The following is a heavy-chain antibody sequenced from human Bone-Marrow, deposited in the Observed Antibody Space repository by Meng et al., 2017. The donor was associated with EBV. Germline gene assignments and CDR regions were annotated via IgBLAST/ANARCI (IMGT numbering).Heavy chain of an antibody. D-gene: IGHD4-11*01. Sequence: QVQLVQSGAEVKKPGASVKVSCKASGYTFTGHYMHWVRQAPGQGLEWMGRIDPNSGGADYAQKFQGGVTMTRDTSISTFYMELSRLTSDDTAVYFCARASDYGNDLDYWGQGTLVTVSS. CDR1: GYTFTGHY. CDR2: IDPNSGGA. CDR3: ARASDYGNDLDY. J-gene: IGHJ4*02. V-gene: IGHV1-2*06.